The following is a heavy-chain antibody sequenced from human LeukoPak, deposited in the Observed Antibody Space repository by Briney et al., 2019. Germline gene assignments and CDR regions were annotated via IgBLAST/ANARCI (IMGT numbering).Heavy chain of an antibody. CDR1: GFTFSSYA. CDR3: AKDRSSWYLNWFDP. V-gene: IGHV3-23*01. J-gene: IGHJ5*02. Sequence: PGGSLRLSCAASGFTFSSYAMSWVRQAPGRGLEWVSAISGSGGSTYYADSVKGRFTIFRDNSKNTLYLQMNSLRVEDTAVYYCAKDRSSWYLNWFDPWGQGTLVTVSS. D-gene: IGHD6-13*01. CDR2: ISGSGGST.